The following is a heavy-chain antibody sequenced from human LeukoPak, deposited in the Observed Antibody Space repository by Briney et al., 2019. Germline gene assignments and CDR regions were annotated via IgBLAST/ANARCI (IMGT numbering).Heavy chain of an antibody. CDR3: ARRAGAYTHPYDY. V-gene: IGHV3-53*01. Sequence: GGSLRLSCTVSGFTVGSNSMSWVRQAPGKGLEWVSFIYSAGSTHYSDSVKGRFTISIDNSKNTLYLQMNSLRAEDTAVYYCARRAGAYTHPYDYWGQGTLVTVS. J-gene: IGHJ4*02. CDR1: GFTVGSNS. CDR2: IYSAGST. D-gene: IGHD3-16*01.